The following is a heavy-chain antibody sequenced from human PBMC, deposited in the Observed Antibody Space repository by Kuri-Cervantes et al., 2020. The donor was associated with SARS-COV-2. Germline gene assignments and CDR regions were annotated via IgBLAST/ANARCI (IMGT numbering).Heavy chain of an antibody. D-gene: IGHD3-9*01. CDR3: ARDYYDILTGYQTLFDY. Sequence: SGPTLVKPTQTLTLTCTFSGFSLSTSGMCVSWIRPPPGKALEWLARIDWDDDKYYSTSLKTRLTISKDTSKNQVVLTLTNMDPVDTATYYCARDYYDILTGYQTLFDYWGQGTLVTVSS. V-gene: IGHV2-70*11. CDR1: GFSLSTSGMC. J-gene: IGHJ4*02. CDR2: IDWDDDK.